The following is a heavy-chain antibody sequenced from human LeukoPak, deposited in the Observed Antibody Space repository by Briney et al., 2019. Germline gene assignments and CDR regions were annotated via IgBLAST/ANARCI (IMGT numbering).Heavy chain of an antibody. CDR3: TRGTAAASGSLDS. J-gene: IGHJ4*02. Sequence: PSETLSLTCTVSGGSISGYYWTWIRQPPGRGLEWIGYLYDSANTKYNPSLNGRVTMSVDTSKNHFSLKLSSVTAADTAVYFCTRGTAAASGSLDSWGQGTLVTVSS. D-gene: IGHD1-14*01. V-gene: IGHV4-59*08. CDR2: LYDSANT. CDR1: GGSISGYY.